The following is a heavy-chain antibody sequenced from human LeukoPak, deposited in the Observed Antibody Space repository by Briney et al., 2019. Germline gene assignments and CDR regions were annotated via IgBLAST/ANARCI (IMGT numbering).Heavy chain of an antibody. Sequence: GASVKVFCKASGYTFTDYFIHWVRQAPGQGLEWMGRLYPNSGVTKYAQKFQGGVTMTRDTSISTVYMELSRLRPDDTAVYYCARGGTFSYDNGFDYWGQGTLVTVSS. V-gene: IGHV1-2*06. CDR1: GYTFTDYF. D-gene: IGHD2-8*01. J-gene: IGHJ4*02. CDR3: ARGGTFSYDNGFDY. CDR2: LYPNSGVT.